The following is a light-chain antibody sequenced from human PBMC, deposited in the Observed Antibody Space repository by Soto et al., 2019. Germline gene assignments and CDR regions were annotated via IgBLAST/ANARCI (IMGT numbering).Light chain of an antibody. V-gene: IGLV2-11*01. CDR2: DVS. J-gene: IGLJ2*01. CDR1: SGDVGGYNF. Sequence: QYALTQPRSVSGSPGQSVTISCTGTSGDVGGYNFVSWYQQHPGKVPTLVIFDVSHRPSGVPDRFSGSKSGNTASLTISGLQAEDEAAYYFCSYGGSDTWVFGGGPKLTVL. CDR3: CSYGGSDTWV.